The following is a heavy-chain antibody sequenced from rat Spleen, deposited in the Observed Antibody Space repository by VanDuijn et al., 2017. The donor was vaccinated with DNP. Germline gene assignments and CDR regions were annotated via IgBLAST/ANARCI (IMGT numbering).Heavy chain of an antibody. V-gene: IGHV5-29*01. D-gene: IGHD1-11*01. CDR1: GFIFSDYY. CDR2: INYDGSST. J-gene: IGHJ2*01. CDR3: ATGWVFDY. Sequence: EVQLVESGGGPVQPGRSLKLSCVASGFIFSDYYMAWVRQAPTQGLEWVATINYDGSSTYYRDSVKGRFTISRDNAKSTLYLQMDSLRSEDTATYYCATGWVFDYWGQGVMVTVSS.